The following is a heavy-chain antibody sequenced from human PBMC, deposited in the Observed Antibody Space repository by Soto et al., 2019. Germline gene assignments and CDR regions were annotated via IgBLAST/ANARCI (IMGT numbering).Heavy chain of an antibody. CDR2: ISAYNGNT. D-gene: IGHD6-13*01. CDR1: GYTFTSYG. CDR3: ARPLNWRIAVAGLAAFEI. Sequence: VQLVQSGAEVKKPGASVKVSCKASGYTFTSYGISWVRQAPGQGLEWLGWISAYNGNTNYTQKLQGRVTMTTDTSTSTAYMELRSLRSDDTAVYYCARPLNWRIAVAGLAAFEIWGQGTMVTVSS. V-gene: IGHV1-18*01. J-gene: IGHJ3*02.